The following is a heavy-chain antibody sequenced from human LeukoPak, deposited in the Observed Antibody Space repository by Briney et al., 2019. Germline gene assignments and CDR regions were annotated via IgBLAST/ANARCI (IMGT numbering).Heavy chain of an antibody. J-gene: IGHJ4*02. CDR3: ARTIEMATISYFDY. CDR1: GFTFSSYE. Sequence: GSLRLSCAASGFTFSSYEMNWVRQAPGKGLEWVSYISSSDSTIYYADSVKGRFTISRDNAKNSLYLQMNSLRAGDTAVYYCARTIEMATISYFDYWGQGTLVTVSS. D-gene: IGHD5-24*01. CDR2: ISSSDSTI. V-gene: IGHV3-48*03.